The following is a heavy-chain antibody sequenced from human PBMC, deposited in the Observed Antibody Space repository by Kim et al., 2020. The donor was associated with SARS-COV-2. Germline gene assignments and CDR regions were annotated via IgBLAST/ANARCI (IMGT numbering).Heavy chain of an antibody. CDR3: ARDGGEAEWELLDY. J-gene: IGHJ4*02. D-gene: IGHD1-26*01. Sequence: ANSVKGRVTISRDNSKNPLYLQMNSLRAEDTAVYYCARDGGEAEWELLDYWGQGTLVTVSS. V-gene: IGHV3-53*01.